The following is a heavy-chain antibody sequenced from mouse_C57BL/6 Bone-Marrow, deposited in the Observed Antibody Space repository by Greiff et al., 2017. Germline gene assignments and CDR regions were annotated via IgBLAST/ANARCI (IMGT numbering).Heavy chain of an antibody. V-gene: IGHV1-81*01. CDR1: GYTFTSYG. Sequence: VHLVESGAELARPGASVKLSCKASGYTFTSYGISWVKKRTGQGLEWIGEIYPRSGNTYYNEKFKGKATLTADKSSSTAYMELRSLTSEDSAVYFCARRGDLLWYPWFAYWGQGTLVTVSA. CDR3: ARRGDLLWYPWFAY. D-gene: IGHD2-1*01. J-gene: IGHJ3*01. CDR2: IYPRSGNT.